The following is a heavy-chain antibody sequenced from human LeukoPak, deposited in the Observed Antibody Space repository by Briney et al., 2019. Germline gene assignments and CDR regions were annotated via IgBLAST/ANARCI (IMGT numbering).Heavy chain of an antibody. CDR3: AKDIELFMS. CDR2: LSHGGTRT. CDR1: GFTFRNFA. Sequence: GGSLRLSCAASGFTFRNFAISWVRQAPGKGLEWVSGLSHGGTRTFYAASVKGRFTISRDDSNSTLFLQMDNLRVEDTATYYCAKDIELFMSWGQGTLVIVS. D-gene: IGHD1-26*01. J-gene: IGHJ5*02. V-gene: IGHV3-23*01.